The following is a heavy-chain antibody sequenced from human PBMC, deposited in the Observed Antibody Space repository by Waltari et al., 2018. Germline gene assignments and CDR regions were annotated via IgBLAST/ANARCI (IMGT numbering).Heavy chain of an antibody. Sequence: QLQLQESGPGLVKPSETLSLTCTVPGGSISSRNYYWGWIRQPPGKGLEWIGTIHYSGSTKYNPSLKSRVTISVDTSKNQFSLNLRSVTAADTAIYYCARQYDFYDSSGYLDYWGQGILGTVSS. CDR2: IHYSGST. J-gene: IGHJ4*02. V-gene: IGHV4-39*07. CDR1: GGSISSRNYY. D-gene: IGHD3-22*01. CDR3: ARQYDFYDSSGYLDY.